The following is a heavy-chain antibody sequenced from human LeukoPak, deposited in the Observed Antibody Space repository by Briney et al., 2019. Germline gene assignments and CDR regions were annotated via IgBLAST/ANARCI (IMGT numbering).Heavy chain of an antibody. D-gene: IGHD1-26*01. CDR1: GFTFSSYA. CDR2: ISGSGGST. CDR3: ATAGSYFTTPFDI. V-gene: IGHV3-23*01. J-gene: IGHJ3*02. Sequence: GGSLRLSCAASGFTFSSYAMSWVRQAPGKGLEWVSAISGSGGSTYYADSVKGRFTISRDNSKNTLYLQMNSPRAEDTAVYYCATAGSYFTTPFDIWGQGTMVTVSS.